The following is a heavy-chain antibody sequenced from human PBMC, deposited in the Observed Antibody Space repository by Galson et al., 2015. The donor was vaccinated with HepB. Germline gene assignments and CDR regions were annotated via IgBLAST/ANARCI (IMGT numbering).Heavy chain of an antibody. V-gene: IGHV3-21*04. CDR1: GFTFGGYT. Sequence: SLRLSCAASGFTFGGYTMTWVRQAPGKGLEWVSSITSSSTFIYEADSVKGRFTISRDNAKNALYLQLNSLRAEVAAVYYCAKPRKSYYDSSGYPFDYWGQGTLVTVSS. CDR2: ITSSSTFI. D-gene: IGHD3-22*01. J-gene: IGHJ4*02. CDR3: AKPRKSYYDSSGYPFDY.